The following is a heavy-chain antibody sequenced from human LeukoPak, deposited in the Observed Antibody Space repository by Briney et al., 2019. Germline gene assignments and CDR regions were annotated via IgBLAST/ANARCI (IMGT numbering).Heavy chain of an antibody. CDR1: GFTFSSYE. V-gene: IGHV3-48*03. Sequence: GSLRLSCAASGFTFSSYEMNWVRQAPGKGLEWVSYISSSGSTIYYADSVKGRFTISRDNAKNSLYLQMNSLRAEDTAVYYCAREHSSSWTPSFGMDVWGKGTTVIVSS. CDR2: ISSSGSTI. D-gene: IGHD6-13*01. J-gene: IGHJ6*04. CDR3: AREHSSSWTPSFGMDV.